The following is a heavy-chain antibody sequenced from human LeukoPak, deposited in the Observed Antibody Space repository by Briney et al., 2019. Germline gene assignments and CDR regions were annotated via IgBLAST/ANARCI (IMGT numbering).Heavy chain of an antibody. CDR1: GFTFSSYA. CDR3: AKGGIAAAGSQHDY. J-gene: IGHJ4*02. D-gene: IGHD6-13*01. V-gene: IGHV3-23*01. CDR2: ISGSGGST. Sequence: GGSLRLSCAASGFTFSSYAMSWVRQAPGKGLEWVSAISGSGGSTYYADSVKGRFTISRDNSKNTLYLQMNSLRAEDTAAYYCAKGGIAAAGSQHDYWGQGTLVTVSS.